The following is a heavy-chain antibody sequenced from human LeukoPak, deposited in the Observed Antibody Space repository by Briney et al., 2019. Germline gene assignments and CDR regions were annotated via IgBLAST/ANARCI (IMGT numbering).Heavy chain of an antibody. CDR3: ASPSHSSGSVLY. CDR2: ISGSGGST. V-gene: IGHV3-23*01. CDR1: GFTFSIYA. J-gene: IGHJ4*02. Sequence: GGSLRLSCAASGFTFSIYAMSWVRQAPGKGLEWVSAISGSGGSTYYADSVKGRFTISRDNSKNTLYLQMNSLRAEDTAVYYCASPSHSSGSVLYWGQGTLVTVSS. D-gene: IGHD6-19*01.